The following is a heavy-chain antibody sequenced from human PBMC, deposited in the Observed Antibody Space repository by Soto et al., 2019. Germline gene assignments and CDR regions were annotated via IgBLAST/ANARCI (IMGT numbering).Heavy chain of an antibody. CDR2: IYYSGST. D-gene: IGHD3-9*01. CDR3: ATNYAILTGYYHALSRYYGMDV. Sequence: PSETLSLTCTVSGGSISSGGYYWSWIRQHPGKGLEWIGYIYYSGSTYYNPSLKSRVTISVDTSKNQFSLKLSSVTAADTAVYYCATNYAILTGYYHALSRYYGMDVWGQGTTVTVSS. J-gene: IGHJ6*02. CDR1: GGSISSGGYY. V-gene: IGHV4-31*03.